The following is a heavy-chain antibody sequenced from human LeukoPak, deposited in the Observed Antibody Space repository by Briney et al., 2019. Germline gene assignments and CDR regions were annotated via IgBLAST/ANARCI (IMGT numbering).Heavy chain of an antibody. Sequence: GESLKISCKGSGYNFPNYWIGWVRQMPGKGLEWMGVIYPGDSQTRYSPSFQGQVTISADKSISTAYLQWSTLKASDTAMYYCARRSVNFDYWGQGTLVTVSS. J-gene: IGHJ4*02. CDR1: GYNFPNYW. D-gene: IGHD4-17*01. V-gene: IGHV5-51*01. CDR3: ARRSVNFDY. CDR2: IYPGDSQT.